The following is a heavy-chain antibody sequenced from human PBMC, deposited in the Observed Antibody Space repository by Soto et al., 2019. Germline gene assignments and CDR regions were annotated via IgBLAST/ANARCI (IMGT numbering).Heavy chain of an antibody. Sequence: EVQLVESGGGLVQPGRSLRLSCAASGFTFDDYAMHWVRQAPGKGLEWVSGISWNSGSIVYADSVKGRFTISRDNARNSLYLPMNKLRTEDKALEFCGKNYSHRKGQGFYYHLLLGGRGKGTTVTVSS. CDR2: ISWNSGSI. J-gene: IGHJ6*01. CDR3: GKNYSHRKGQGFYYHLLLGG. V-gene: IGHV3-9*01. D-gene: IGHD1-26*01. CDR1: GFTFDDYA.